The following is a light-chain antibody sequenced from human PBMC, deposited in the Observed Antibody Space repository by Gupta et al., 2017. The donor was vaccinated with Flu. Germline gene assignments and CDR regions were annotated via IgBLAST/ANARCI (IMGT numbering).Light chain of an antibody. CDR2: GTN. CDR1: TGTVSSAYY. Sequence: QTVVPPEASVTVSPGWTVTLTCASNTGTVSSAYYANWFQQKPGHAPRALIVGTNNRNSWTPARFSGSLLGGKAALTVAGGQPEDEDDYHCLVDDGGAWVFGGGTKLTVL. J-gene: IGLJ3*02. CDR3: LVDDGGAWV. V-gene: IGLV7-43*01.